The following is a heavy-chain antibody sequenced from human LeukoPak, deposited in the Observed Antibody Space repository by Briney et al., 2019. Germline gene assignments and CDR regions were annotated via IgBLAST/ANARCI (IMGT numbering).Heavy chain of an antibody. V-gene: IGHV1-2*06. Sequence: ASVKVSCKASGYTFTGYYMHWVRQAPGQGLEWMGRINPNSGGTNYAQKFQGRVTMTRDTSISTAYMALSRLRSDDTAVYYCAREIGRVVAAVDYWGQGTLVTVSS. CDR2: INPNSGGT. CDR3: AREIGRVVAAVDY. D-gene: IGHD2-15*01. CDR1: GYTFTGYY. J-gene: IGHJ4*02.